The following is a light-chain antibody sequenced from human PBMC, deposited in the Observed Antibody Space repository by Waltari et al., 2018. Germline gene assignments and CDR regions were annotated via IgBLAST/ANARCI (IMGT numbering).Light chain of an antibody. CDR1: QSVGST. Sequence: ETVMMQSPATLSLSPGERATLSCRASQSVGSTLAWYQQKPGQAPRLLLYYASSRATGIPDRLSGSGSGTEFTLTISSLDPEDVGVYYCQKYNDWPYSFGQGTKVEIK. CDR2: YAS. V-gene: IGKV3D-15*01. CDR3: QKYNDWPYS. J-gene: IGKJ2*03.